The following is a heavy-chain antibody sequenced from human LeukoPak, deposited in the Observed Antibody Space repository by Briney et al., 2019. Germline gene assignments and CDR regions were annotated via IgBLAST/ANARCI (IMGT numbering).Heavy chain of an antibody. CDR3: ARAREYSSSSLLSYGMDV. CDR1: GSIFTSYW. V-gene: IGHV5-51*01. J-gene: IGHJ6*02. Sequence: GAPREISGQGSGSIFTSYWIGGGRPLHGKGREGMGIIYPGDSDTKYSPSFQGQVTISADKSIRTAYLQWSSLKASDTAMYYCARAREYSSSSLLSYGMDVWGQGTTVTVSS. D-gene: IGHD6-6*01. CDR2: IYPGDSDT.